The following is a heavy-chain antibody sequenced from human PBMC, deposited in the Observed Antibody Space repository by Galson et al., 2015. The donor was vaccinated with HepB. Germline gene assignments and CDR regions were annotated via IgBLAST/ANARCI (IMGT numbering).Heavy chain of an antibody. Sequence: SLRLSCAASGFTFSSYVMHWVRQTPGKGLEWVAVISYDGSNQDHIDSVKGRFTISRDNSKNTLYLQMNSLRPEDTAVYYCVLGWQQLVYYYYGMDVWGQGTTVTVAS. CDR2: ISYDGSNQ. D-gene: IGHD6-13*01. V-gene: IGHV3-30*03. CDR1: GFTFSSYV. J-gene: IGHJ6*02. CDR3: VLGWQQLVYYYYGMDV.